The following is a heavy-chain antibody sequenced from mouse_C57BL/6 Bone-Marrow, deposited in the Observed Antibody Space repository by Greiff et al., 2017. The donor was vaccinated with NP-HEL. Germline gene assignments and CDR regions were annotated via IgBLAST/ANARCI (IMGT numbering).Heavy chain of an antibody. CDR1: GYTFTDYE. Sequence: QVQLQQSGAELVRPGASVTLSCKASGYTFTDYEMHWVKQTPVHGLEWIGAIDPETGGTAYNQKFKGKAILTADKSSSTAYMELRSLTSEDSDVYYCTRSHYYGSSYFWFAYWGQGTLVTVSA. J-gene: IGHJ3*01. CDR3: TRSHYYGSSYFWFAY. V-gene: IGHV1-15*01. D-gene: IGHD1-1*01. CDR2: IDPETGGT.